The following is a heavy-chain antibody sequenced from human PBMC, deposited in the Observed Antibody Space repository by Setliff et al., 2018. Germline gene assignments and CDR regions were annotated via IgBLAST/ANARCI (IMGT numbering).Heavy chain of an antibody. J-gene: IGHJ6*01. V-gene: IGHV1-18*01. Sequence: ASVKVSCKTSGYSFTSYGISWVRQAPGQGLEWMGWISADNGHTNIVKNFQGRVTMTTDTTTSTAYMGLRSLRFDDTAVYYCARERAYDGLNYYGMDVWGQGTTVTVSS. CDR3: ARERAYDGLNYYGMDV. D-gene: IGHD3-22*01. CDR1: GYSFTSYG. CDR2: ISADNGHT.